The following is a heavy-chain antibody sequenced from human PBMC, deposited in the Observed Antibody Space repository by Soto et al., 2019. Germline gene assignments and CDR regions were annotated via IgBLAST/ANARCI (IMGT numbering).Heavy chain of an antibody. J-gene: IGHJ6*02. CDR3: AKDRKAARRMRFLEWLLSARGMDV. V-gene: IGHV3-30*18. CDR2: ISYDGSNK. CDR1: GFTFSSYG. Sequence: LRLSCAASGFTFSSYGMHWVRQAPGKGLEWVAVISYDGSNKYYADSVKGRFTISRDNSKNTLYLQMNSLRAEDTAVYYCAKDRKAARRMRFLEWLLSARGMDVWGQGTTVTVSS. D-gene: IGHD3-3*01.